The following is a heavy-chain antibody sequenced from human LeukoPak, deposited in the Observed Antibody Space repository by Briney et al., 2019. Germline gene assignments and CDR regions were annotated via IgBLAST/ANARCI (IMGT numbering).Heavy chain of an antibody. CDR1: GDSVSSNSAA. CDR3: AREVEVSTRIALYDY. Sequence: SQTLSLTCAISGDSVSSNSAAWNWIRQSPSRGLEWLGRTYYRSKWYNDYAVSVKSRTTINPDTSKNQFSLQLNSVTPEDTAVYYCAREVEVSTRIALYDYWGQGTLVTVSS. V-gene: IGHV6-1*01. D-gene: IGHD3-22*01. CDR2: TYYRSKWYN. J-gene: IGHJ4*02.